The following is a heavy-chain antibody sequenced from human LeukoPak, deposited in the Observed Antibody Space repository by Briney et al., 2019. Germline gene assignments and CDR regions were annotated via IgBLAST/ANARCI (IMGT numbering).Heavy chain of an antibody. J-gene: IGHJ4*02. V-gene: IGHV4-39*01. D-gene: IGHD2/OR15-2a*01. CDR3: ARLILSIYGYFFDY. CDR1: GGSMSRSSYY. CDR2: IYYSGST. Sequence: SETLSLTCTVSGGSMSRSSYYWGWIRQPPGKGLEWIGSIYYSGSTYYNPSLKSRVTKTVDKSQNQFALKLSSVTAEVTAVYYCARLILSIYGYFFDYWGQGTLLSVSS.